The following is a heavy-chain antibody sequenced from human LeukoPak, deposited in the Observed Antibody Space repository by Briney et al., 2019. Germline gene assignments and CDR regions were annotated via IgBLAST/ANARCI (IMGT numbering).Heavy chain of an antibody. CDR1: GFTFSTYW. J-gene: IGHJ5*02. V-gene: IGHV3-74*01. CDR3: ARVAAGDWFDP. Sequence: GGSLRLSCAASGFTFSTYWMHWVRQAPGKGLVRVSRVSSDGSNTNYADSVKGRFTISRDNAKNSLYLQMNSLRAEDTAVYYCARVAAGDWFDPWGQGALVTVSS. D-gene: IGHD6-13*01. CDR2: VSSDGSNT.